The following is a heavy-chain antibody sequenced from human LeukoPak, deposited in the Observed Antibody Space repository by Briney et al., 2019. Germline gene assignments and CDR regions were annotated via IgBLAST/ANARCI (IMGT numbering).Heavy chain of an antibody. CDR1: GFTFSSYG. Sequence: GGSLRLSCAASGFTFSSYGMHWVRQAPGKGLEWVAFIRFDGSNKYYADSVKGRFTISRDNAKNSLYLQMNSLRAEDTALYYCARGGMVRGVIAYYYYYYYMDVWGKGTTVTVSS. CDR3: ARGGMVRGVIAYYYYYYYMDV. J-gene: IGHJ6*03. V-gene: IGHV3-30*02. CDR2: IRFDGSNK. D-gene: IGHD3-10*01.